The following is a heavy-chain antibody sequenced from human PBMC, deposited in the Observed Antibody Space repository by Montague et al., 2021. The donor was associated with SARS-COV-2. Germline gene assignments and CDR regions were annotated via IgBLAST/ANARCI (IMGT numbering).Heavy chain of an antibody. Sequence: SETLSLTCAVHGTSFSGYYWNWIRQPPGKGLEWIGEINHGGSTKYSPSLKSRLTISADTSKNQFSLKLTSVAAADTAVYYCARLRDGVVPSPILGVGPYYSYYYVDVGGRGTTVTVSS. CDR2: INHGGST. CDR1: GTSFSGYY. V-gene: IGHV4-34*01. J-gene: IGHJ6*03. D-gene: IGHD3-10*01. CDR3: ARLRDGVVPSPILGVGPYYSYYYVDV.